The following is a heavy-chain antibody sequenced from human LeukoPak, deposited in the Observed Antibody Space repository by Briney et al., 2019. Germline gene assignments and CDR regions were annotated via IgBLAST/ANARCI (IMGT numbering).Heavy chain of an antibody. CDR2: ISGSGGST. CDR1: GFTFSTFA. CDR3: AKDRHAPGRYCSSTTCFPFDS. J-gene: IGHJ5*01. V-gene: IGHV3-23*01. Sequence: PGGSLRLSCAASGFTFSTFAMIWVRQAPGKGLEWVSAISGSGGSTYYADSVKGRFTISRDNSKSTLYLQMNSLRAEDTAVYYCAKDRHAPGRYCSSTTCFPFDSWGQGTLVTVSS. D-gene: IGHD2-2*01.